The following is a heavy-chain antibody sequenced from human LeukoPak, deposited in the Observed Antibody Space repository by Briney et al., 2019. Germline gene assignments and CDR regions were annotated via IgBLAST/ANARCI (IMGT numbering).Heavy chain of an antibody. CDR2: INPNSGGT. V-gene: IGHV1-2*02. CDR1: GYTFTGYY. CDR3: ARPSGSSSYRGNWFDP. J-gene: IGHJ5*02. D-gene: IGHD2-15*01. Sequence: ASVKVSCKASGYTFTGYYMHWVRQAPGQGLEWMGWINPNSGGTNYAQKFQGRVTMTRDTSISTAYMELSRLRSDDTAVYYCARPSGSSSYRGNWFDPWGQGTLVTVSS.